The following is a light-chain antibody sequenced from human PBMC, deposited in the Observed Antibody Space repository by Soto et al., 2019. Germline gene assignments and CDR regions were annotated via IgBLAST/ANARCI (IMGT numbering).Light chain of an antibody. CDR1: QGISSY. J-gene: IGKJ5*01. V-gene: IGKV1-9*01. Sequence: IQLTQSPSSLSASVGDRVTITCRASQGISSYLAWYQQKPGKAPTLLIYAASTLQSGVPSRFSGSGSGTDFTLTISSLQPEDFATYYCQQLNSYPPTFGQGTRLESK. CDR3: QQLNSYPPT. CDR2: AAS.